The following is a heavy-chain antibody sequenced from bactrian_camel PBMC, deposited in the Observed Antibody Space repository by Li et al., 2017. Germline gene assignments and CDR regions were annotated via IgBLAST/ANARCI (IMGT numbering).Heavy chain of an antibody. CDR1: GFTFGNYA. Sequence: VQLVESGGGSVEPGGSLRLSCTTSGFTFGNYAMSWVRQAPGKGLEWVSVIKSRGGTTYYADSVKGRFTISRDNAKNTLYLQLNSLKTEDTAVYYCATDRRPFGVGADLAYWGQGTQVTVS. V-gene: IGHV3S31*01. J-gene: IGHJ4*01. CDR2: IKSRGGTT. D-gene: IGHD1*01. CDR3: ATDRRPFGVGADLAY.